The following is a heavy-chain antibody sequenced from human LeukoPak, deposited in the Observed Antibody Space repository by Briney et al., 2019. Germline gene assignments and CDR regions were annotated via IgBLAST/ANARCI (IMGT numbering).Heavy chain of an antibody. V-gene: IGHV1-8*01. J-gene: IGHJ1*01. CDR2: MNPNSGNT. CDR1: GYTFTSYD. CDR3: ARTAGAKTEYFQH. D-gene: IGHD1-26*01. Sequence: ASVEVSCKASGYTFTSYDINWVRQATGQGLEWMGWMNPNSGNTGYAQKFQGRVTMTRNTSISTAYMELSSLRSEDTAVYYCARTAGAKTEYFQHWGQGTLVTVSS.